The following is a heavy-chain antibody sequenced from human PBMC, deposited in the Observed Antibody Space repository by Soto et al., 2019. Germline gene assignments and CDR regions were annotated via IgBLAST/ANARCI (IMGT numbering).Heavy chain of an antibody. Sequence: ASVKVSCKASGYTFTSYGISWVRQAPGQGLEWMGWISAYNGNTNYAQKLQGRVTMTTDTSTSTAYMELRSLRSDDTAVYYCARVSRYALYYYYYGMDVWGQGTTVTVSS. V-gene: IGHV1-18*01. CDR3: ARVSRYALYYYYYGMDV. D-gene: IGHD1-1*01. J-gene: IGHJ6*02. CDR1: GYTFTSYG. CDR2: ISAYNGNT.